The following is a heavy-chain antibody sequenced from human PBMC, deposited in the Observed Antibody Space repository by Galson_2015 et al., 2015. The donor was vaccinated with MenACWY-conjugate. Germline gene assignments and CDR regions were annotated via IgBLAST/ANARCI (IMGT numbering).Heavy chain of an antibody. Sequence: SLRLSCAASGFTFSSYWMHWVRQAPGKGLVWVSRINSDGSGTNYADSVKGRFTISRDNAKNTLYLQMNSLRAEDTGVYYCARDRFFLVMVDIGDSQIRGHRRLVTVSA. CDR1: GFTFSSYW. V-gene: IGHV3-74*01. D-gene: IGHD2-21*01. CDR3: ARDRFFLVMVDIGDSQI. J-gene: IGHJ3*02. CDR2: INSDGSGT.